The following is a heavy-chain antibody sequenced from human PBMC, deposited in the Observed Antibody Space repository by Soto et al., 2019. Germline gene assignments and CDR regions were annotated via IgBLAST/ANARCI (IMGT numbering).Heavy chain of an antibody. CDR3: AKDSTYYSSGYYSLNF. D-gene: IGHD3-22*01. CDR1: GFTFSSYG. J-gene: IGHJ1*01. Sequence: GGSLRLSCAASGFTFSSYGMHWVRQAPGKGLEWVAVISYDGSNKYYADSVKGRFTISRDKSKNTLYLQMNSLRAEDMYVYYCAKDSTYYSSGYYSLNFWGQGTLVTVSS. CDR2: ISYDGSNK. V-gene: IGHV3-30*18.